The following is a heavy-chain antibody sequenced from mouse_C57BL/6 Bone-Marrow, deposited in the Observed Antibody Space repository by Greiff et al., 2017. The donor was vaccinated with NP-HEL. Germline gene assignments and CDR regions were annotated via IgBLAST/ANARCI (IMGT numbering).Heavy chain of an antibody. CDR3: ARGTVAYYFDY. CDR2: ISNGGGST. V-gene: IGHV5-12*01. J-gene: IGHJ2*01. Sequence: EVKLMESGGGLVQPGGSLKLSCAASGFTFSDYYMYWVRQTPEKRLEWVAYISNGGGSTYYPDTVKGRFTISRDNAKNTLYLQMSRLKSEDTAMYYCARGTVAYYFDYWGQGTTLTVSS. D-gene: IGHD3-3*01. CDR1: GFTFSDYY.